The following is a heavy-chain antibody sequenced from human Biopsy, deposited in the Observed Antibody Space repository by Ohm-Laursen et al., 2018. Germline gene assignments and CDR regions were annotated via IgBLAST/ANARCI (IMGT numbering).Heavy chain of an antibody. V-gene: IGHV4-39*01. Sequence: GTLSLTCIVSGGSISNNNYYWGWIRQPPGKGLEWIGSIFYRGSTHYKPSLKSRVNISVDTSKNQFSQKLNSVTAADTAVYYCARDYDTSGYYYGSWGQGTLVTVSS. CDR2: IFYRGST. CDR1: GGSISNNNYY. CDR3: ARDYDTSGYYYGS. D-gene: IGHD3-22*01. J-gene: IGHJ5*02.